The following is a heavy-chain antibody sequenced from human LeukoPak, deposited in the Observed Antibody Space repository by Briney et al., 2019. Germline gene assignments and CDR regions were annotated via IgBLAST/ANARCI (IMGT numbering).Heavy chain of an antibody. CDR1: GFTFDDYA. D-gene: IGHD2-2*01. J-gene: IGHJ4*02. CDR2: ISGSGGST. Sequence: PGGSLRLSCAASGFTFDDYAMHWVRQAPGKGLEWVSGISGSGGSTYYADSLKGRFTVSRDNSKNTLYLQMNSLRAEDTAVYYCAKGGKTCSSTSCYGFFDYWGQGTLVTVSS. V-gene: IGHV3-23*01. CDR3: AKGGKTCSSTSCYGFFDY.